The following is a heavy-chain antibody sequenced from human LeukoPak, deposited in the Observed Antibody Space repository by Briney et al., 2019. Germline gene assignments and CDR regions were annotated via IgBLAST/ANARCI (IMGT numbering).Heavy chain of an antibody. Sequence: GGSLRLSCAASGFTFSSYEMNWVRQAPGKGLEWVSYISSGSTIYYADSVKGRFTISRDNAKNSLYLQMNSLRAEDTAVYYCAMYCGGDCYAPYFDYWGQGTLVTVSS. CDR1: GFTFSSYE. CDR3: AMYCGGDCYAPYFDY. J-gene: IGHJ4*02. D-gene: IGHD2-21*02. V-gene: IGHV3-48*03. CDR2: ISSGSTI.